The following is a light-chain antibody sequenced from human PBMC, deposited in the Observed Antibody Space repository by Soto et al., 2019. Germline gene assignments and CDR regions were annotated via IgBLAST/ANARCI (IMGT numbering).Light chain of an antibody. CDR2: DVS. J-gene: IGLJ2*01. V-gene: IGLV2-14*01. CDR1: SSDVGGYNY. Sequence: QSALTQPASVSGSPGQSITISCTGTSSDVGGYNYVSWYQQHPGKAPKLMIYDVSNRPSVVSNRFSGSKSGNTASLTISGLQAEDEADDYCTSYTSSSTLGVFGGGTKLTVL. CDR3: TSYTSSSTLGV.